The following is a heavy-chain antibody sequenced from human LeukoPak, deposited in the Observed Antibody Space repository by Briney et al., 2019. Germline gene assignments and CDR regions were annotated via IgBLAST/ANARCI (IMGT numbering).Heavy chain of an antibody. CDR2: IKQDGSEK. D-gene: IGHD1-26*01. CDR1: GFTISSYW. Sequence: GGSLRLTCVASGFTISSYWMSWLRQAPGKGLEWVANIKQDGSEKYYMDSVKGRFTISRDNAKNSLFLQMNSLRAEDTAVYYCARDLVGGSYYWGQGTMVTVSS. CDR3: ARDLVGGSYY. J-gene: IGHJ4*02. V-gene: IGHV3-7*01.